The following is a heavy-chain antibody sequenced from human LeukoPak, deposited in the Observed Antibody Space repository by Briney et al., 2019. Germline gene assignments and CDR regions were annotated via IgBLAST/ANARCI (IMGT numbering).Heavy chain of an antibody. Sequence: KPSETLSLTCAVYGGSFSGYYWSWIGQPPGKALEWIGDLNHSGSTNYNPSLKSRVTISVDTSKNQFSLKLSSVTAADTAVYYGARGHYDILTGYFLYFDYWGQGTLVTVSS. D-gene: IGHD3-9*01. CDR3: ARGHYDILTGYFLYFDY. CDR1: GGSFSGYY. V-gene: IGHV4-34*01. J-gene: IGHJ4*02. CDR2: LNHSGST.